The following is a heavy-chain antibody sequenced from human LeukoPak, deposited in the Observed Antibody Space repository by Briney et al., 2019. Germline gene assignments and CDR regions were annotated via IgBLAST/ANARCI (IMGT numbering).Heavy chain of an antibody. CDR1: GYTFTSYD. CDR3: ARTGLARFYYYYYMDV. V-gene: IGHV1-8*03. CDR2: MNPNSGNT. J-gene: IGHJ6*03. Sequence: EASVKVSCKASGYTFTSYDINWVRQATGQGLEWMGWMNPNSGNTGYAQKFQGRVTITRNTSISTAYKELSSLRSEDTAVYYCARTGLARFYYYYYMDVWGKGTTVTVSS. D-gene: IGHD1-14*01.